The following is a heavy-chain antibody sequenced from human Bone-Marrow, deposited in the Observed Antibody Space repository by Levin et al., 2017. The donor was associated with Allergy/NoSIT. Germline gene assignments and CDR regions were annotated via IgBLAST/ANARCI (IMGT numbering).Heavy chain of an antibody. CDR2: ITNNNGKT. D-gene: IGHD6-19*01. CDR1: GFAVETRA. V-gene: IGHV3-23*01. Sequence: LAGGSLRLSCAVSGFAVETRAMSWVRQAPGKGLEWLSAITNNNGKTYYADFVKGRFTISRDTSENTVSLQMNSLRADDTAVYYCAKDHPSSGWPAFEVWGQGTLVTVSS. CDR3: AKDHPSSGWPAFEV. J-gene: IGHJ4*02.